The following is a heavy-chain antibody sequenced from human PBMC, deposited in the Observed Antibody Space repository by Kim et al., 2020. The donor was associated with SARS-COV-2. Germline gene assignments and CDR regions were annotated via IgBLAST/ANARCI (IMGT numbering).Heavy chain of an antibody. CDR3: AKDHAAGTWEYYYYGMDV. CDR2: ISWDGGST. J-gene: IGHJ6*02. V-gene: IGHV3-43*01. Sequence: GGSLRLSCAASGFTFDDYTMHWVRQAPGKGLEWVSLISWDGGSTYYADSVKGRFTISRDNSKNSLYLQMNSLRTEDTALYYCAKDHAAGTWEYYYYGMDVWGQGTTVTVSS. D-gene: IGHD6-13*01. CDR1: GFTFDDYT.